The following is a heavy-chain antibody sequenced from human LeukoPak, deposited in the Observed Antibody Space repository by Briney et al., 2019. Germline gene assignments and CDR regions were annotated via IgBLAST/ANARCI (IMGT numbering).Heavy chain of an antibody. CDR2: IIPIFGTA. CDR3: ARDRVGYDYVWGSYPVSFDY. Sequence: SVKVSCKASGGTFSSYAISWVRQAPGQGLEWMGGIIPIFGTANYAQKFQGGVTITADESTSTAYMELSSLRSEDTAVYYCARDRVGYDYVWGSYPVSFDYWGQGTLVTVSS. CDR1: GGTFSSYA. J-gene: IGHJ4*02. V-gene: IGHV1-69*13. D-gene: IGHD3-16*01.